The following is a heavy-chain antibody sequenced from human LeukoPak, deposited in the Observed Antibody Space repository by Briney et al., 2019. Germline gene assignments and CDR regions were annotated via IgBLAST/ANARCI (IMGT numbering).Heavy chain of an antibody. CDR1: GFTFRNFG. Sequence: PGGSLRLSCAASGFTFRNFGMHWVRQAPGKGLEWVANIKQDGSEKYYVDSVKGRFTISRDNAKNSLYLQMNSLRAEDTAVYYCAREVLSGGFDYWGQGTLVTVSS. CDR3: AREVLSGGFDY. J-gene: IGHJ4*02. D-gene: IGHD2-15*01. V-gene: IGHV3-7*01. CDR2: IKQDGSEK.